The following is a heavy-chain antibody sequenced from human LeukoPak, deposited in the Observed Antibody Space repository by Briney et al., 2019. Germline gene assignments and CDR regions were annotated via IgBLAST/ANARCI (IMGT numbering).Heavy chain of an antibody. Sequence: GTSLRLSCAVSGFSIGNYGMHWVRQAPDKGLEWVAIISHDGGVKYYGDSVKGRLTISRDNSENTLYLQMNSLRVEDTAVYYCARDWGSSGWYNWFDPWGQGTLVTVSS. D-gene: IGHD6-19*01. J-gene: IGHJ5*02. CDR2: ISHDGGVK. CDR3: ARDWGSSGWYNWFDP. CDR1: GFSIGNYG. V-gene: IGHV3-30*03.